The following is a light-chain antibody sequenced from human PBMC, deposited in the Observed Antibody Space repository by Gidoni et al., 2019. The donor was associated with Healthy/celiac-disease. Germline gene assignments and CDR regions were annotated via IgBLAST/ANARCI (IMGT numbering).Light chain of an antibody. CDR2: ESS. V-gene: IGLV2-23*01. CDR3: CSYAGSSLYV. Sequence: QSALTQPAPVSGSPGQSITISRTGTSSDVGSYNLVSWYQQHPGKAPKLMIYESSKRPAGVSHRFSGTTSGNTAFLTTSGLQAEDAADYYCCSYAGSSLYVFGTGTKVTVL. CDR1: SSDVGSYNL. J-gene: IGLJ1*01.